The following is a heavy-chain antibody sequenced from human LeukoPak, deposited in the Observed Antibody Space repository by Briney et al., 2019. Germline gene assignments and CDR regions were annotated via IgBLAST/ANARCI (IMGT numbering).Heavy chain of an antibody. D-gene: IGHD3-10*01. V-gene: IGHV1-2*02. CDR2: INPSSGGT. Sequence: ASVKVSCKASGYTFTGYYMHWVRQAPGQGLEWMGWINPSSGGTNYAQKFQGRVTMTRDMSTSTVYMELSSLRSEDTAVYYCARSPPYYYGSGRPNYYYYYMDVWGKGTTVTVSS. J-gene: IGHJ6*03. CDR1: GYTFTGYY. CDR3: ARSPPYYYGSGRPNYYYYYMDV.